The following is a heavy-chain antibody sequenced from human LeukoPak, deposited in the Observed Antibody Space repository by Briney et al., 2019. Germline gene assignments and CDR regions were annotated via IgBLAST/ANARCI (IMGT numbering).Heavy chain of an antibody. J-gene: IGHJ1*01. CDR3: ARHAYSSSWYSGEYFQH. CDR2: IYYSGST. D-gene: IGHD6-13*01. CDR1: GGSISSSSYY. Sequence: SETLSLTCTVSGGSISSSSYYWGWIRQPPGKGLEWIESIYYSGSTYYNPSLKSRVTISVDTSKNQFSLKLSSVTAADTAVYYCARHAYSSSWYSGEYFQHWGQGTLVTVSS. V-gene: IGHV4-39*01.